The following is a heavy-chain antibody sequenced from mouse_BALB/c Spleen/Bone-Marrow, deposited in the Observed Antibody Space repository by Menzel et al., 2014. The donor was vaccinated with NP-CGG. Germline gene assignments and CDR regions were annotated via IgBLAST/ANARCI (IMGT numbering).Heavy chain of an antibody. V-gene: IGHV5-17*02. CDR2: ISSDSDTI. Sequence: EVKVEESGGGLVQPGGSRKLSCTASGFTFSSFGMHWVRQAPEKGLEWVAYISSDSDTIYYADTVKGRFTISRDNPKNTLLLQMTSLRSEDTAMYYCTRDHDYDWYFDVWGAGTTVTVSS. J-gene: IGHJ1*01. CDR3: TRDHDYDWYFDV. CDR1: GFTFSSFG. D-gene: IGHD2-4*01.